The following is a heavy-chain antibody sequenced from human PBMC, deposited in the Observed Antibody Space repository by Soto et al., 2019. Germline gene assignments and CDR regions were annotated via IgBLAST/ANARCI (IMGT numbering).Heavy chain of an antibody. J-gene: IGHJ4*02. CDR1: GFTFGDSA. Sequence: EVQVVESGGGLVQPGQSLRLSCFASGFTFGDSAFSWVRQAPGKGLEWVGFIRTKTFGGTAEYAASVKGRFSISRDDSKSIAYLQMNSLNTEATAVYYCIRDMKDSYYFEAGHWGQGTLVTVSS. D-gene: IGHD5-18*01. V-gene: IGHV3-49*04. CDR2: IRTKTFGGTA. CDR3: IRDMKDSYYFEAGH.